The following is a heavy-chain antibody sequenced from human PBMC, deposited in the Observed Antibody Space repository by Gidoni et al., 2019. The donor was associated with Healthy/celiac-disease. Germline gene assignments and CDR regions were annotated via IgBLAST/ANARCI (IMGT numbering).Heavy chain of an antibody. CDR2: IWYDGSKK. CDR3: ARSSGTSHFDY. V-gene: IGHV3-33*01. D-gene: IGHD1-26*01. CDR1: GFTFSRYG. Sequence: QVQLVESGGGVVQPGRSLRLSCAASGFTFSRYGMHWVRQAPGKGLEWVAVIWYDGSKKYYADSVKGRFTISRDNSKNTLYLQMNSLRAEDTAVYYCARSSGTSHFDYWGQGTLVTVSS. J-gene: IGHJ4*02.